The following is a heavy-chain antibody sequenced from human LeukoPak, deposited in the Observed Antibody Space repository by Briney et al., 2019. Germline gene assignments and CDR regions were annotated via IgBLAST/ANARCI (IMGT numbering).Heavy chain of an antibody. CDR2: IKRKIDGETT. Sequence: PGGSLRLSCAVSGFSFNNAWMNWVRQAPGKGLEWVGRIKRKIDGETTDYAAPVKGRFTISRDDSKSTLYLQMNSLKSEDTAEYYCTTLSFVWFGDDYWGQGTLVTVSS. CDR3: TTLSFVWFGDDY. V-gene: IGHV3-15*01. J-gene: IGHJ4*02. CDR1: GFSFNNAW. D-gene: IGHD3-10*01.